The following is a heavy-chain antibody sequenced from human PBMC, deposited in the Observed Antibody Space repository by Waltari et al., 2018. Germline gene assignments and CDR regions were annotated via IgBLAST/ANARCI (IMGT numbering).Heavy chain of an antibody. J-gene: IGHJ3*02. D-gene: IGHD2-21*02. CDR3: ARDASRSYCGGDCYTTDAFDI. V-gene: IGHV3-21*02. CDR1: GFSFSTYS. Sequence: EVQLMESGGGLVKPGGSLRLSCADSGFSFSTYSLDWVRPAPGKGLEWVSSISKNSGYKNYADSVKGRFTISRDNAKNSLSLQMSSLTAEDTAMYYCARDASRSYCGGDCYTTDAFDIWGQGTVVTVSS. CDR2: ISKNSGYK.